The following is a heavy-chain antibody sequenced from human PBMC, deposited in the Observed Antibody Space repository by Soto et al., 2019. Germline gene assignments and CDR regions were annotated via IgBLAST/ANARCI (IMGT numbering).Heavy chain of an antibody. CDR2: IWYDGSNK. D-gene: IGHD3-22*01. CDR1: GFTFSSYG. CDR3: ARGGYYYDSSGYLTEDY. V-gene: IGHV3-33*01. J-gene: IGHJ4*02. Sequence: GGSLRLSCAASGFTFSSYGMHSVRQAPGKGLEWVAVIWYDGSNKYYADSVKGRFTISRDNSKNTLYLQMNSLRAEDTAVYYCARGGYYYDSSGYLTEDYWGQGTLVTVSS.